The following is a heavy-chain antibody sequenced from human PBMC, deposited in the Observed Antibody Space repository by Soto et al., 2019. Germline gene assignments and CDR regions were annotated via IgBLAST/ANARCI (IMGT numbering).Heavy chain of an antibody. Sequence: GASVKVSCKASGYTFSSYGISWVRQAPGQGLEWMGWISAYNGNTNYAQKLQGRVTMTTDTSTSTAYMELRSLRSDDTAVYYCARLRSRGYDILGGYGMDVWGQGTTVTSP. CDR3: ARLRSRGYDILGGYGMDV. CDR1: GYTFSSYG. CDR2: ISAYNGNT. V-gene: IGHV1-18*04. J-gene: IGHJ6*02. D-gene: IGHD3-9*01.